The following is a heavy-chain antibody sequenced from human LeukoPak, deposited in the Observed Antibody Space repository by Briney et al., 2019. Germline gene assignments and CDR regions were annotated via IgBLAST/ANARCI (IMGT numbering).Heavy chain of an antibody. J-gene: IGHJ3*02. D-gene: IGHD3-10*01. CDR3: ARSIYASGSYYAFDI. V-gene: IGHV3-23*01. CDR2: ISGSGDTT. Sequence: GGSLRLSCAASGFTFSSYGMSWVRQAPGKGLEWVSSISGSGDTTYYADSVKGRFTISRDNSKNTTYLQMNSMRVDDTAVYYCARSIYASGSYYAFDIWGQGTMVTVSS. CDR1: GFTFSSYG.